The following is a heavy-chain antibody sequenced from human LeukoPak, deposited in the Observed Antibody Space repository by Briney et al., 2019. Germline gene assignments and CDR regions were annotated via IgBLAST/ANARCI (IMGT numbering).Heavy chain of an antibody. Sequence: PGGSLRLSCAASGFTFSSYEMNWVRQAPGKGLEWVSYISSSGSTIYYADSVKGRFTISRDNAKNSLYLQMNSLRAEDTAVYYCARHYAYGVNIDYWGQGTLVTVSS. D-gene: IGHD3-16*01. J-gene: IGHJ4*02. CDR1: GFTFSSYE. CDR2: ISSSGSTI. CDR3: ARHYAYGVNIDY. V-gene: IGHV3-48*03.